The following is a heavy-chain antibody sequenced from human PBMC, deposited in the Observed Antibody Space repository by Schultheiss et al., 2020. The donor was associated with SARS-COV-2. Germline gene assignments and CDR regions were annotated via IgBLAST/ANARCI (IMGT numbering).Heavy chain of an antibody. Sequence: GGSLRLSCAASGFTFSRYSVNWVRQAPGKWLEWVSSISSSSTYIYYADSVKGRFTISRDNAKNSLYLQMNSLRDEDTAVYYCARDRVGCSSTSCYIYYYYGMDVWGQGTTVTVSS. CDR2: ISSSSTYI. CDR1: GFTFSRYS. CDR3: ARDRVGCSSTSCYIYYYYGMDV. V-gene: IGHV3-21*01. J-gene: IGHJ6*02. D-gene: IGHD2-2*02.